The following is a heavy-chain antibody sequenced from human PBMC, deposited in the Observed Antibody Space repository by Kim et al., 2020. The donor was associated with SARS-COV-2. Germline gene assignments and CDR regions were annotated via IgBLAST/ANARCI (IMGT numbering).Heavy chain of an antibody. V-gene: IGHV3-23*01. CDR1: GFTFSSYA. Sequence: LSLTCAASGFTFSSYAMSWVRQAPGKGLEWVSAISGSGGSTYYADSVKGRFTISRDNSKNTLYLQMNSLRAEDTAVYYCAKPIAAADDGDYYYGMDVWGQGTTVTVSS. CDR3: AKPIAAADDGDYYYGMDV. D-gene: IGHD6-13*01. J-gene: IGHJ6*02. CDR2: ISGSGGST.